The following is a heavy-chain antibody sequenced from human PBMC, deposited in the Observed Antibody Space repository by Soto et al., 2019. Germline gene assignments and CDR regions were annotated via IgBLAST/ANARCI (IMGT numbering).Heavy chain of an antibody. CDR3: ARVVTTTVTTAYYFDY. Sequence: SETLSLTCTVSGGSISSGDYYWSWIRQPPGKGLEWIGYIYYSGSTYYNPSLKSRVTISVDTSKNQFSLKLSSVTAADTAVYYCARVVTTTVTTAYYFDYWGHGTLVTVSS. J-gene: IGHJ4*01. V-gene: IGHV4-30-4*01. CDR2: IYYSGST. D-gene: IGHD4-17*01. CDR1: GGSISSGDYY.